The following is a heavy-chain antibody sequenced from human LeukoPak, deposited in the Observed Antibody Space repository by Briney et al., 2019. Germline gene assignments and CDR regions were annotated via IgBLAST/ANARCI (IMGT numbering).Heavy chain of an antibody. CDR3: AKDRGGDGWELPSY. CDR2: IRYDGSNK. J-gene: IGHJ4*02. D-gene: IGHD1-26*01. CDR1: GFTFSSYG. Sequence: AGGSLRLSCAASGFTFSSYGMHWVRQAPGKGLEWVAFIRYDGSNKYYADSVKGRFTISRDNSKNSLYLQMNSLRAEDTALYYCAKDRGGDGWELPSYWGQGTLVTVSS. V-gene: IGHV3-30*02.